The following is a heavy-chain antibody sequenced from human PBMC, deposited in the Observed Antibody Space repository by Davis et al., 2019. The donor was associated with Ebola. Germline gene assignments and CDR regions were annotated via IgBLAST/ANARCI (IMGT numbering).Heavy chain of an antibody. CDR2: ISSSSSYI. CDR3: AREVVTGSWFDP. CDR1: GFTFSSYW. J-gene: IGHJ5*02. D-gene: IGHD4-23*01. Sequence: GGSLRLSCAASGFTFSSYWMNWVRQAPGKGLEWVSSISSSSSYIYYADSVKGRFTISRDNAKNSLYLQMNSLRAEDTAVYYCAREVVTGSWFDPWGQGTLVTVSS. V-gene: IGHV3-21*01.